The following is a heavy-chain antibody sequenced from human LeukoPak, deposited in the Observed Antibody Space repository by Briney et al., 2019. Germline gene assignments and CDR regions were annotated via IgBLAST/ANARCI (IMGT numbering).Heavy chain of an antibody. CDR1: GYTFTNFY. V-gene: IGHV1-46*01. CDR2: INPSGGST. CDR3: ARVGAADAFDI. Sequence: ASVKVSCKASGYTFTNFYMHWVRQAPGQGLEWMGIINPSGGSTSYAQKFQGRVTMTRDTSTSTVYMELSSLRSEDTAVYYCARVGAADAFDIWGQGTMVTVSS. J-gene: IGHJ3*02. D-gene: IGHD3-10*01.